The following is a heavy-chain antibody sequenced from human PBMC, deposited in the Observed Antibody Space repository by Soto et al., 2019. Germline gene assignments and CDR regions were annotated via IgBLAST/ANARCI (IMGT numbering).Heavy chain of an antibody. CDR3: ASLCGDYPYYFDY. CDR2: IYYSGST. Sequence: SETLSLTCPVSGGSISSSSYYWGWIRQPPGKGLEWIGSIYYSGSTYYNPSLKSRVTISVDTSKNQFSLKLSSVTAADTAVYYCASLCGDYPYYFDYWGQGTLVTVSS. CDR1: GGSISSSSYY. D-gene: IGHD4-17*01. V-gene: IGHV4-39*07. J-gene: IGHJ4*02.